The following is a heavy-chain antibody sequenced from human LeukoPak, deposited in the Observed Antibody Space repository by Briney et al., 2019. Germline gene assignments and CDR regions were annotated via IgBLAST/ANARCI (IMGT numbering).Heavy chain of an antibody. D-gene: IGHD6-13*01. J-gene: IGHJ4*02. Sequence: GGSLRLSCAASGVTFSSYGMRWVRQAPGKGLEWVAVTWYDGSNKYYADSVKGRFTISRDNAKNSLYLQMNSLRAEDTAVYYCARAQQLAHYFDYWGQGTLVTVSS. V-gene: IGHV3-33*01. CDR2: TWYDGSNK. CDR3: ARAQQLAHYFDY. CDR1: GVTFSSYG.